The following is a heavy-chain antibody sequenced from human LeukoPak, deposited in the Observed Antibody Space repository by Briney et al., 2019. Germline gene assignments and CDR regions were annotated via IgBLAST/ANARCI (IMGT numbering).Heavy chain of an antibody. CDR1: GYTFTTYW. CDR2: IYPGDSDA. D-gene: IGHD6-13*01. CDR3: AMCSSSWSRWNAFDI. V-gene: IGHV5-51*01. J-gene: IGHJ3*02. Sequence: GESLKISCQGSGYTFTTYWIAWVRQMPGKGLEWMGSIYPGDSDARYSPSFQGQVTISADTSINTAHLQWSGLKASDTAMYYCAMCSSSWSRWNAFDIWGQGTMVTGSS.